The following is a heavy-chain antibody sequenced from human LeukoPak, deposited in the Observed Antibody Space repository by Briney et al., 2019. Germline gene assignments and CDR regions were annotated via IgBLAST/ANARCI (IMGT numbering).Heavy chain of an antibody. V-gene: IGHV3-33*01. D-gene: IGHD5/OR15-5a*01. CDR2: IWYDGSNT. CDR3: ARDRSTTHFDY. CDR1: GFTFSSYG. Sequence: GGSLRLSCAASGFTFSSYGMHWVRQAPGKGLEWVAMIWYDGSNTYYADSVKGRFTISGDNSKNTLFLHMDSLRAEDTAVYYCARDRSTTHFDYWGQGTLVTVSS. J-gene: IGHJ4*02.